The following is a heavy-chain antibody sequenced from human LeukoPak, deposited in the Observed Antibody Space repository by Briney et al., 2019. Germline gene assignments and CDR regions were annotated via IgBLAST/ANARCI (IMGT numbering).Heavy chain of an antibody. CDR1: GSRFTSYW. CDR2: IYPGDSDT. J-gene: IGHJ6*02. V-gene: IGHV5-51*01. CDR3: ARLRYYYDSSGRTENYYYYGMDV. Sequence: GAALEISCEGSGSRFTSYWIGWGRPMPGKGVEWMGIIYPGDSDTRYSPSFQGQVTISADKSISTAYLQWSSLKASDTAMYYCARLRYYYDSSGRTENYYYYGMDVWGQGTTVTVSS. D-gene: IGHD3-22*01.